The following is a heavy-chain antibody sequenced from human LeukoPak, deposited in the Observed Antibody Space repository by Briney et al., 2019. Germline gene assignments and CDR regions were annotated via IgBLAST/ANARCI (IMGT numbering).Heavy chain of an antibody. CDR2: ISGSGGTT. CDR1: GFSFSSYA. Sequence: GGSLRLSCAAFGFSFSSYAMSWVRQAPGGGLEWVSSISGSGGTTYYADSGKGRFTISRDNSKNTLYLQMNSLSAEDTAVYYCAKGANSGFYNHFDFWGQGSLVTVSS. J-gene: IGHJ4*02. V-gene: IGHV3-23*01. D-gene: IGHD3-22*01. CDR3: AKGANSGFYNHFDF.